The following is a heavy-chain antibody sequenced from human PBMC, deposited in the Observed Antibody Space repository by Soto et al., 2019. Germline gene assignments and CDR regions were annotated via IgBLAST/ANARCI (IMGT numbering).Heavy chain of an antibody. D-gene: IGHD2-2*01. CDR3: ARAAYCSSTSCYLEVGAFDI. Sequence: SVKVSCKASGGTFSSYAISWVRQAPGQGLEWMGGIIPIFGTASYAQKFQGRVTITADKSTSTAYMELSSLRSEDTAVYYCARAAYCSSTSCYLEVGAFDIWGQGTMVTVSS. V-gene: IGHV1-69*06. CDR2: IIPIFGTA. CDR1: GGTFSSYA. J-gene: IGHJ3*02.